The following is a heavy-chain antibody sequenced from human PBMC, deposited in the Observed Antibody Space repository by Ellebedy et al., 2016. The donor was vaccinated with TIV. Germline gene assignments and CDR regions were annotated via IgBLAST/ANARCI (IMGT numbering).Heavy chain of an antibody. D-gene: IGHD5-24*01. J-gene: IGHJ4*02. CDR2: INPSGGST. Sequence: AASVKVSCKASGYTFTSYYIHWVRQAPGQGLEWMGIINPSGGSTNYAQKLQGRVTMTRDTSTSTVYMELSSLTSEDTAVYYCARDARGNRWLPDYWGQGTLVTVSS. V-gene: IGHV1-46*04. CDR1: GYTFTSYY. CDR3: ARDARGNRWLPDY.